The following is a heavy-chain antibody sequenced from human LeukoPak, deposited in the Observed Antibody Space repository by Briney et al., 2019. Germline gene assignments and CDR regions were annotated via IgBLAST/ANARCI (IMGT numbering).Heavy chain of an antibody. J-gene: IGHJ4*02. V-gene: IGHV3-23*01. CDR3: AKGKVTHLGALDF. D-gene: IGHD1-26*01. CDR2: VSESGHGT. CDR1: GFSFSSYA. Sequence: PGGSLRLSCAASGFSFSSYAMSWVRQAPGKGLEWVASVSESGHGTYYVDPVMGRFIISRDNSRKTFHLQMDSLRADDTAIYYCAKGKVTHLGALDFWGQGTLVTVSS.